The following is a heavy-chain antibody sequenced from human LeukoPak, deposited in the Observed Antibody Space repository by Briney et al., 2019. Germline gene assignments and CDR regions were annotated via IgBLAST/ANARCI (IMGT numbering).Heavy chain of an antibody. V-gene: IGHV3-30-3*01. CDR2: ISYDGSNK. D-gene: IGHD2-15*01. Sequence: GGSLRLSCAASGFTFSSYAMHWVRQAPGKGLEWVAVISYDGSNKYYADSVKGRFTISRDNSKNTLYLQMNSLRAEDTAVYYCARGSVAVVAALDYWGQGTLVTVSS. CDR3: ARGSVAVVAALDY. J-gene: IGHJ4*02. CDR1: GFTFSSYA.